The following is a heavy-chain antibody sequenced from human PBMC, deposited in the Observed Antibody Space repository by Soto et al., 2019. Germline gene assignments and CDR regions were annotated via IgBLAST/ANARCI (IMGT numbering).Heavy chain of an antibody. Sequence: VQLQESGPGLVKPSGTLSLTCAVSGGSISSGNWWSWVRQPPGKALEWIGEIYHSGATNDNPSLKSRVTISLDESKTQFSLRLSSVTAADTAVYFCASHRGNTYGPYDYWGQGILVTVSS. CDR1: GGSISSGNW. V-gene: IGHV4-4*02. J-gene: IGHJ4*02. D-gene: IGHD5-18*01. CDR2: IYHSGAT. CDR3: ASHRGNTYGPYDY.